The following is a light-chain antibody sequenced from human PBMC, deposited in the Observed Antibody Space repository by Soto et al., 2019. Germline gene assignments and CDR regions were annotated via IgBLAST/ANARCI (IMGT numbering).Light chain of an antibody. J-gene: IGKJ4*01. Sequence: EIVITQSPATLSVAPGERATLSCRASQSVSSNLAWYQQKPGQAPRLLIYGASTRATGIPARFSGSGSGTEFTLTISSLQPEDFAIYYCQQSNSWQSTFGGGTKVDIK. V-gene: IGKV3-15*01. CDR1: QSVSSN. CDR2: GAS. CDR3: QQSNSWQST.